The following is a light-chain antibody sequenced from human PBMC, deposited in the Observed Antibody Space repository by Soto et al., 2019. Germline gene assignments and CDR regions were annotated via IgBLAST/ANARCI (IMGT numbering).Light chain of an antibody. J-gene: IGKJ1*01. CDR3: QQYNDWPLWT. CDR1: QSISTN. V-gene: IGKV3-15*01. Sequence: EIVMTQSPATLSVSPGERATLSCRASQSISTNLAWYQQIPGQAPRLLIFGASTRATGIPGRFRGSGSGTEFTLTISSLQSEDFAVYYCQQYNDWPLWTFGQGTK. CDR2: GAS.